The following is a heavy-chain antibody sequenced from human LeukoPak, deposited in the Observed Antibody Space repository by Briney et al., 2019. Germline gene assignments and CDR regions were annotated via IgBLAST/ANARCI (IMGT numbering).Heavy chain of an antibody. CDR3: ARDGGRRPAASYYYYGMDV. CDR1: GYTFTSYA. CDR2: INTNTGNP. J-gene: IGHJ6*04. V-gene: IGHV7-4-1*01. D-gene: IGHD2-2*01. Sequence: ASVKVSGKASGYTFTSYAMNWVRQAPGQGLEWMGWINTNTGNPTYAQGFTGRFVFSLDTSVSTAYLQICSLKAEDTAVYYCARDGGRRPAASYYYYGMDVWGKGTTVTVSS.